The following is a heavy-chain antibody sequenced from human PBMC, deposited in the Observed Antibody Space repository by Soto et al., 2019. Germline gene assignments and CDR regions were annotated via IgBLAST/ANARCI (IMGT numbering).Heavy chain of an antibody. V-gene: IGHV3-48*01. CDR1: GFTFSTYS. CDR3: ARPMYYYDSSGPPAY. Sequence: TGGSLRLSCAASGFTFSTYSMNWVRQAPGKGLEWVSYISSSSSTIFYTDSVKGRFTVSRDNAKNSLYLQMNSLRAEDTAVYYCARPMYYYDSSGPPAYWGQGTLVTV. J-gene: IGHJ4*02. CDR2: ISSSSSTI. D-gene: IGHD3-22*01.